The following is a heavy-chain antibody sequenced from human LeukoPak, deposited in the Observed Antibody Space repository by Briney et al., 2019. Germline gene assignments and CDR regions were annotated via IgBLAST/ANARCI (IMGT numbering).Heavy chain of an antibody. CDR3: ARDRRNSLSYLSY. Sequence: ASVKVSCKASGYTFTGYYMHWVRQAPGQGLEWMRRINPNSGGTNYAQKFQGRVTMTRDTSISTAYMELSRLRSDDTAVYYCARDRRNSLSYLSYWGQGTLVTVSS. D-gene: IGHD1-14*01. J-gene: IGHJ4*02. CDR1: GYTFTGYY. CDR2: INPNSGGT. V-gene: IGHV1-2*06.